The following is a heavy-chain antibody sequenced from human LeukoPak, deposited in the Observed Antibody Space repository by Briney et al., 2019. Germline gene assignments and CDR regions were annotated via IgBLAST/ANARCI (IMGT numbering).Heavy chain of an antibody. Sequence: PGGSRRLSCAASGFTFSSYSMNWVRQAPGKGLEWVSYISSSSSTIYYADSVKGRFTISRDNAKNSLYLQMNSLRAEDTAVYYCARETYGSGSYFFDYWGQGTLVTVSS. J-gene: IGHJ4*02. CDR3: ARETYGSGSYFFDY. CDR2: ISSSSSTI. V-gene: IGHV3-48*01. CDR1: GFTFSSYS. D-gene: IGHD3-10*01.